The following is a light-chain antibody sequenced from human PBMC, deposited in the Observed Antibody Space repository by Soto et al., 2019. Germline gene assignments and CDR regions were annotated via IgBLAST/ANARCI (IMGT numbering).Light chain of an antibody. CDR2: EVN. CDR1: SSDVGGYNC. V-gene: IGLV2-8*01. Sequence: QSALTQPPSASGSPGQSVTISCTGTSSDVGGYNCVSWYQQHPGKAPKLMIYEVNNRPSGVPDRFSGSKSGSTASLTISGLQAEDEAEYYCCLSPGSLTWLFGGGTKLTVL. J-gene: IGLJ3*02. CDR3: CLSPGSLTWL.